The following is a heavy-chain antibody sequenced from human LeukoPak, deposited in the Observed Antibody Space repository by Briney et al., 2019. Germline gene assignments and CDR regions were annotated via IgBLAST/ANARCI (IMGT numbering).Heavy chain of an antibody. J-gene: IGHJ4*02. CDR2: IKQDGSEK. CDR1: GFTFSSYW. V-gene: IGHV3-7*01. D-gene: IGHD6-13*01. Sequence: GGSLRLSCAASGFTFSSYWMSWVRQAPGKGLECVANIKQDGSEKYYVDSVKGRFTISRDNAKNSLYLQMNSLRAEDTAVYYCARHYSSSWYLVPYYFDYWGQGTLVTVSS. CDR3: ARHYSSSWYLVPYYFDY.